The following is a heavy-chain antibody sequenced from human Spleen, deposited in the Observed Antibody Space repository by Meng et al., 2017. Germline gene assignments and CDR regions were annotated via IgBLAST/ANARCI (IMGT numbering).Heavy chain of an antibody. D-gene: IGHD5-24*01. CDR2: IIPVFGTA. CDR1: GGIFSSYA. Sequence: QVQLVQSGAEVKKPGSSVKVSCKASGGIFSSYAISWVRQAPGQGLEWMGGIIPVFGTAKYAQNFQGRVTMTTDTSTSSAYMELRSLRSDDTAVYYCARGRGYNYNYFDYWGQGSLVTVSS. J-gene: IGHJ4*02. V-gene: IGHV1-69*06. CDR3: ARGRGYNYNYFDY.